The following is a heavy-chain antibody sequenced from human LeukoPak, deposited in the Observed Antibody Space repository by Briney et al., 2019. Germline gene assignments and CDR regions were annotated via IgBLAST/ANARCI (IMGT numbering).Heavy chain of an antibody. V-gene: IGHV3-9*01. CDR2: ISWISGSI. Sequence: GGSLRLSCAASGFTFDDYAMHWVRQAPGKGLEWVSGISWISGSIGYADSVKGRFTISRDNAKNSLYLQMNSLRAEDTALYYCAKGRMYYYGSGRSWYFDYWGQGTLVTVSS. J-gene: IGHJ4*02. CDR3: AKGRMYYYGSGRSWYFDY. CDR1: GFTFDDYA. D-gene: IGHD3-10*01.